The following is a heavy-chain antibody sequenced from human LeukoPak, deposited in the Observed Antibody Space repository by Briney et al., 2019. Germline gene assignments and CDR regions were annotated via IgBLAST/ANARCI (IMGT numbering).Heavy chain of an antibody. CDR1: GGSISSSSYY. V-gene: IGHV4-61*05. J-gene: IGHJ4*02. D-gene: IGHD3-22*01. CDR2: IYYSGST. Sequence: SETLSLTCTVSGGSISSSSYYWGWIRQPPGEGLEWIGYIYYSGSTNYNPSLKSRVTISVDTSKNQFSLKLSSVTAADTAVYYCARAPYYYDSSGTFDYWGQGTLVTVSS. CDR3: ARAPYYYDSSGTFDY.